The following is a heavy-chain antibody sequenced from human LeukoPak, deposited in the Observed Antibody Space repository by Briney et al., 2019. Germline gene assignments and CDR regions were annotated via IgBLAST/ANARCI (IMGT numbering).Heavy chain of an antibody. CDR2: INPNSGGT. D-gene: IGHD4-17*01. Sequence: ASVKVSCKASGYTFTAYYMHWVRQAPGQGPQWMGWINPNSGGTNYAQNFQGRVTMTRDTSISTAYMELSRLRSDDTAVYYCARYGDCDAFDIWGQGTMVTVSS. CDR1: GYTFTAYY. J-gene: IGHJ3*02. CDR3: ARYGDCDAFDI. V-gene: IGHV1-2*02.